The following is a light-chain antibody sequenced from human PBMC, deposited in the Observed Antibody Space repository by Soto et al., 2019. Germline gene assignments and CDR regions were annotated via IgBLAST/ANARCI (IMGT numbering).Light chain of an antibody. J-gene: IGKJ1*01. Sequence: EIVMTQSPATLSVSPGERATLSCRASQSVSSNLAWYQQKPGQAPRLLIYGASTRATGIPARFSGSGSGTEFPLTISSLQSEHFAVYYCQQYNNWPPRAWTFGQGTKVEIK. CDR3: QQYNNWPPRAWT. CDR1: QSVSSN. V-gene: IGKV3-15*01. CDR2: GAS.